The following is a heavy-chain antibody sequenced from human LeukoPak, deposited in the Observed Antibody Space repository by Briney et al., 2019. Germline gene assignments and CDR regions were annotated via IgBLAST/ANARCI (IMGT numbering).Heavy chain of an antibody. D-gene: IGHD5-12*01. CDR1: GFTFSSYA. V-gene: IGHV3-23*01. Sequence: GGSLRLSCAASGFTFSSYAMSWVRQTPGKGLEWVSAISGSGGSTYYADSMKGRFTISRDNSKNTLYLQMNSLRAEDTAVYYCAKDVDIVATTLFDYWGQGTLVTVSS. CDR3: AKDVDIVATTLFDY. CDR2: ISGSGGST. J-gene: IGHJ4*02.